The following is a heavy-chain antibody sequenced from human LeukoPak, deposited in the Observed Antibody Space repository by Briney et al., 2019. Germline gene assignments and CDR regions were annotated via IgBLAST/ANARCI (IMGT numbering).Heavy chain of an antibody. CDR1: GFTFSSYA. D-gene: IGHD2-21*02. Sequence: GGSLRLSCAASGFTFSSYAMSWVRQAPGKGLEWVSSISSSSTYIYYADSVKGRFTISRDNAKNSLYLQMNSLRAEDTAVYYCARDSRAYCGGDCYSPFDYWGQGTLVTVSS. CDR2: ISSSSTYI. J-gene: IGHJ4*02. V-gene: IGHV3-21*01. CDR3: ARDSRAYCGGDCYSPFDY.